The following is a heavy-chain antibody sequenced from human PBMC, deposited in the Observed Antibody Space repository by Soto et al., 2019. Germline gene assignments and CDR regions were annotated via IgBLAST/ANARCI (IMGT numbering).Heavy chain of an antibody. J-gene: IGHJ4*02. CDR2: ISGSGGST. Sequence: GGSLRLSCAASGFTFSSYAMSWVRQAPGKGLEWVSAISGSGGSTYYADSVKGRFTISRDNSRNTLYLQMNSLRAEDTAVYYCAKVFGVVILSHFDYWGQGTLVAVSS. V-gene: IGHV3-23*01. CDR1: GFTFSSYA. D-gene: IGHD3-3*01. CDR3: AKVFGVVILSHFDY.